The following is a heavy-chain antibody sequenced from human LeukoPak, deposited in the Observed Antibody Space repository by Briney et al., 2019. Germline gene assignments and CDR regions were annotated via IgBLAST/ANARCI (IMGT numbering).Heavy chain of an antibody. Sequence: PGGSLRLSCAASGFTFSSYGMHWVRQAPGKGLEWVAFIRYDGSNKYYADSVKGRFTISRDNSKNTLYLQMNSLRAEDTAVYYCAKDPSSVTPDYFDYWGQGTLVTVSS. CDR1: GFTFSSYG. J-gene: IGHJ4*02. CDR2: IRYDGSNK. D-gene: IGHD4-17*01. V-gene: IGHV3-30*02. CDR3: AKDPSSVTPDYFDY.